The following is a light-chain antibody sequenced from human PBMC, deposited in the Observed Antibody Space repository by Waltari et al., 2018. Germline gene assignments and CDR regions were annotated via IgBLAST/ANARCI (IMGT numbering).Light chain of an antibody. CDR1: RTIRTW. CDR2: ETS. J-gene: IGKJ4*01. CDR3: QQYNSYST. Sequence: DIQMTQSPSTLSASVRDRVTISCRASRTIRTWLAWYQQKPGKAPKLLIYETSSLESGVPSRFSGSGSGTVSTLTISSVQPDDFATYYCQQYNSYSTFGGGTKVEIK. V-gene: IGKV1-5*03.